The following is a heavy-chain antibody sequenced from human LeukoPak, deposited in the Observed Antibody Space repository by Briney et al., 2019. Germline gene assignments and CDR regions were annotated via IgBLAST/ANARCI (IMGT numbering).Heavy chain of an antibody. D-gene: IGHD3-22*01. Sequence: GGSLRLSCAASGFTFSSYAMSWVRQAPGKGLEWVSSISGNGDSTNYADSVKGRFTISRDNSKNTLYLQKNSLRAEDTAVYYCAKGSDDGSGYYYRYYYYYLDVWGKGTTVTVSS. CDR2: ISGNGDST. J-gene: IGHJ6*03. CDR3: AKGSDDGSGYYYRYYYYYLDV. V-gene: IGHV3-23*01. CDR1: GFTFSSYA.